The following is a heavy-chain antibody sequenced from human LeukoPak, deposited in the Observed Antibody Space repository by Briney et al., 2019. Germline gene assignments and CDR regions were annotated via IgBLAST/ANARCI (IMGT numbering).Heavy chain of an antibody. CDR3: ARGPYTNFFWIGPRAQYNWLDP. Sequence: SETLSLTCTVSVDSITNYCWEWIRQSPGKGLEWIGYVNNNGATKYNPSLESRATISIDTSKSQFSLKLTSVTAADTAVYYCARGPYTNFFWIGPRAQYNWLDPWSQGTLVSVSS. V-gene: IGHV4-59*01. D-gene: IGHD3-3*01. CDR2: VNNNGAT. CDR1: VDSITNYC. J-gene: IGHJ5*02.